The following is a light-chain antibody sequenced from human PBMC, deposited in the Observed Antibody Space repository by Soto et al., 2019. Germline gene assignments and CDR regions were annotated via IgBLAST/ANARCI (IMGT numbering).Light chain of an antibody. CDR1: NIGGKS. J-gene: IGLJ1*01. V-gene: IGLV3-21*02. Sequence: SYELTQPPSVSVAPGQTARITCGGNNIGGKSVHWYQQKPGQAPVLVVYDDSDRPSGIPERFSGSNSGNTATLTISRVEAGDEAGYYCQVWDSSSGYGFGTGTKVTVL. CDR2: DDS. CDR3: QVWDSSSGYG.